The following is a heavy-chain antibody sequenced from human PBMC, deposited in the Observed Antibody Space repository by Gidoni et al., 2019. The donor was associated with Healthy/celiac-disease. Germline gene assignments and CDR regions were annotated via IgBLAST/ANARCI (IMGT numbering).Heavy chain of an antibody. J-gene: IGHJ4*02. Sequence: EVPLVESRGGLVKPGGSLRLSCAPSGLTCRSYSMNWVRQAPGTGLEWFSSISISSSYIYYADSVKGRFTISRDNAKNSLYRQMNSLSAEDTAVYYCARDLMIDRWGQGTLVTVSS. V-gene: IGHV3-21*01. CDR2: ISISSSYI. D-gene: IGHD3-22*01. CDR3: ARDLMIDR. CDR1: GLTCRSYS.